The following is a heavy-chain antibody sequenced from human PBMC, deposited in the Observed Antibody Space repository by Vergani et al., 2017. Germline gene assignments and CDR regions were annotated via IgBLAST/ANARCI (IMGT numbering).Heavy chain of an antibody. D-gene: IGHD3-3*01. J-gene: IGHJ5*02. CDR2: ISSSSSYI. Sequence: EVQLVESGGGLVKPGGSLRLSCAASGFTFSSYSMNWVRQAPGKGLEWVSSISSSSSYIYYADSVKGRFTISRDNAKNSLYLQMNSLRAEDTAVYYCARGIDFWSGYYTGRRWFDPWGQGTLVTVSP. V-gene: IGHV3-21*01. CDR1: GFTFSSYS. CDR3: ARGIDFWSGYYTGRRWFDP.